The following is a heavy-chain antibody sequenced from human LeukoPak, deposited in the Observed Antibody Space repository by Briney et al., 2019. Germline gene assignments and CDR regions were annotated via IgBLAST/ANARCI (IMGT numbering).Heavy chain of an antibody. CDR1: GGSISSYY. D-gene: IGHD5-12*01. CDR2: IYYSGST. Sequence: SETLSLTCTVSGGSISSYYWSWIRQPPGKGLERIWYIYYSGSTNYNPSLKSRVTISVDTSKNQFSLKLSSVTAADTAVYYCARGSVDKFFQTYYYYGMDVWGQGTTVTVSS. V-gene: IGHV4-59*01. CDR3: ARGSVDKFFQTYYYYGMDV. J-gene: IGHJ6*02.